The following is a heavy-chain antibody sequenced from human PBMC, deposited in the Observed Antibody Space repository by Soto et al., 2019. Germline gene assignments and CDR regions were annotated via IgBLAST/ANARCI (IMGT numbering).Heavy chain of an antibody. D-gene: IGHD4-17*01. CDR1: GFTVNTNY. CDR2: IYDGGST. V-gene: IGHV3-66*01. CDR3: ARGDGDYGRRLDP. Sequence: EVQLVESGGGLVQPGGSLRLSCAASGFTVNTNYVSWVRQAPGKGLEWVSIIYDGGSTYYADSVKGRFTISRDNSNNTLYLQMNSLRAEDTAVYYCARGDGDYGRRLDPWGQGTLVTVSS. J-gene: IGHJ5*02.